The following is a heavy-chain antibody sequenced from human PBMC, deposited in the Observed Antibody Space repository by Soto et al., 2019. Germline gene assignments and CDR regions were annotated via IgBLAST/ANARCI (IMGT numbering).Heavy chain of an antibody. V-gene: IGHV5-51*03. CDR3: ARLNGAFGSGSYHWFDP. CDR2: IYPDDSDT. J-gene: IGHJ5*02. CDR1: GYSFTDYW. D-gene: IGHD3-10*01. Sequence: EVQLVQSGAEVKKLGESLKISCKGSGYSFTDYWIGWVRQMPGKGLEWMGIIYPDDSDTRYSPSLQGQVTISADKSISTAYLQWSSLKASDSAMYYCARLNGAFGSGSYHWFDPWGQGTLVTVSS.